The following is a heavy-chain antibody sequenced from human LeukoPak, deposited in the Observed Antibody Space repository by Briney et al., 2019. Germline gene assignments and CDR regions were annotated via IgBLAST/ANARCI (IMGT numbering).Heavy chain of an antibody. V-gene: IGHV3-23*01. CDR3: AKTVGAISPGWFDP. CDR1: GFTFSSYA. CDR2: ISGSGGST. D-gene: IGHD1-26*01. Sequence: PGGSLRLSCAASGFTFSSYAMSWVRQAPGKGLEWVSAISGSGGSTYYADSVKGRFTTSRDTSKNTLYLQMNSLRAEDTAVYYCAKTVGAISPGWFDPWGQGTLVTVSS. J-gene: IGHJ5*02.